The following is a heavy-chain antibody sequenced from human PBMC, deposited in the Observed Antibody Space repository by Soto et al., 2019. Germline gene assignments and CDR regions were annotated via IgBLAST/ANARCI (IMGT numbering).Heavy chain of an antibody. J-gene: IGHJ6*02. CDR2: IYYSGST. Sequence: SETLSLTCTVSGGSISSSSYYWGWIRQPPGKGLEWIGSIYYSGSTYYNPSLKSRVPISVDTSKNQFSLKLSSVTAADTAVYYCARHFRSPTKSYYYYGMDVWGQGTTVTVSS. CDR3: ARHFRSPTKSYYYYGMDV. CDR1: GGSISSSSYY. V-gene: IGHV4-39*01.